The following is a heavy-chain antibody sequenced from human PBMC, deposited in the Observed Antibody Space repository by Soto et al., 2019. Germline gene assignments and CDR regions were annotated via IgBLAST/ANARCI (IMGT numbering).Heavy chain of an antibody. CDR1: GFPFTSYW. D-gene: IGHD5-12*01. CDR2: IDPSDSST. Sequence: PGESLKISCQASGFPFTSYWITWVRQMPGRGLEWVGRIDPSDSSTNYSPSFRGHVTISADWPTSTAYLQWNSLKASDTAMYYCARGVKMATPHRHYFDFWGQGTRVTVSS. CDR3: ARGVKMATPHRHYFDF. V-gene: IGHV5-10-1*01. J-gene: IGHJ4*02.